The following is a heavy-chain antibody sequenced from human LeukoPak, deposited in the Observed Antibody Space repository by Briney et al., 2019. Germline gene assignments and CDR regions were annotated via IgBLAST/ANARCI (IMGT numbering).Heavy chain of an antibody. CDR2: ISSSGNTI. CDR1: GFTFSDYY. CDR3: ARDRGWYYDSSGPSGIDY. Sequence: GGSLRLSCAASGFTFSDYYMRWIRQAPGMGLEWVSYISSSGNTIYYADSVKGRFTISRDNSKNTLYLQMNSLRAEDTAVYYCARDRGWYYDSSGPSGIDYWGQGTLVTVSS. D-gene: IGHD3-22*01. V-gene: IGHV3-11*04. J-gene: IGHJ4*02.